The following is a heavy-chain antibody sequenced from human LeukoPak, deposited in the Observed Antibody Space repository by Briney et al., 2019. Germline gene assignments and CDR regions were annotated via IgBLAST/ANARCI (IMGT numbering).Heavy chain of an antibody. D-gene: IGHD3-22*01. J-gene: IGHJ4*02. CDR2: IYPGDSDT. CDR3: ARLQLYYYDSSGYYSPLDY. V-gene: IGHV5-51*01. CDR1: GYSFTSYW. Sequence: GESPKISCKGSGYSFTSYWIGWVRQMPGKGLEWMGIIYPGDSDTRYSPSFQGQVTISADKSTSTAYLQWSSLKASDTAMYYCARLQLYYYDSSGYYSPLDYWGQGTLVTVSS.